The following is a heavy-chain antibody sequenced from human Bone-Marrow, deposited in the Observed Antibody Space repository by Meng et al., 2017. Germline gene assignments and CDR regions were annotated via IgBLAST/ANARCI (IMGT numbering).Heavy chain of an antibody. J-gene: IGHJ4*02. CDR2: IYYSGST. V-gene: IGHV4-31*03. Sequence: SDTLSLTCTVSGGSISSGGYYWSWIRQHPGKGLEWTGYIYYSGSTYYNPSLKSRVTISVDTSKNQFSLKLSSVTAADTAVYYCARDGLRGLGDWGQGTLVTVSS. CDR1: GGSISSGGYY. D-gene: IGHD5-12*01. CDR3: ARDGLRGLGD.